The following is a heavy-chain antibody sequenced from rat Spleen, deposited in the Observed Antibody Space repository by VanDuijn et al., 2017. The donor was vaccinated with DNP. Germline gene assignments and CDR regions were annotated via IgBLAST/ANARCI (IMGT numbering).Heavy chain of an antibody. Sequence: EVQLVESGGGLVQPGRSLKLSCAASGFTFSNYDMAWVRQAPTKGLEWVASISTSVGSTYYRDSVKGRFTVSRDNAKSTLYLQMDSLRSEDTATYYCARLPGYSYYFDYWGQGVMVTVSS. V-gene: IGHV5-25*01. J-gene: IGHJ2*01. CDR3: ARLPGYSYYFDY. CDR2: ISTSVGST. D-gene: IGHD1-4*01. CDR1: GFTFSNYD.